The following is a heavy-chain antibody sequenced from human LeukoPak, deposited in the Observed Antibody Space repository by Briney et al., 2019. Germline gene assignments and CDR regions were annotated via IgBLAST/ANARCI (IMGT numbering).Heavy chain of an antibody. V-gene: IGHV1-8*03. J-gene: IGHJ5*02. CDR1: GYTFTSYD. D-gene: IGHD6-19*01. CDR3: ARGLPFPSVETGWFDP. Sequence: ASVKVSCKASGYTFTSYDINWVRQATGQGLEWMGWMNPNSGNTGYAQKFQGRVTITRNTSISTADMELSSLRSEDTAVYYCARGLPFPSVETGWFDPWGQGTLVTVSS. CDR2: MNPNSGNT.